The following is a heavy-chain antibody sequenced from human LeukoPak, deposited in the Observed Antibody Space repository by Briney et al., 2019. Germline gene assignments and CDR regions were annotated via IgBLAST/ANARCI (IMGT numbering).Heavy chain of an antibody. Sequence: SETLSLTCAVYGGSLSDYYWSWFRQPPGKGLEWIGEINHSGSTDYNPPLKSRVTISVDTSKNQFSLKLSSVTAADTAVYHCAYSSGYQQQWGQGTLVTVSS. V-gene: IGHV4-34*01. J-gene: IGHJ1*01. CDR2: INHSGST. D-gene: IGHD3-22*01. CDR3: AYSSGYQQQ. CDR1: GGSLSDYY.